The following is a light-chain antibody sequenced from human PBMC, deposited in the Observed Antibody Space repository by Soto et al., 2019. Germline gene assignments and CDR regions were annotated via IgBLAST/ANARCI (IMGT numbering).Light chain of an antibody. J-gene: IGKJ1*01. Sequence: DIQMTQSPSTLSASVGDRVTVTCRASQSINTWLAWYQQKPGKAPKLLIYDASSLQSGVPSRFTGRGSGTEFTLTISSLQPDDFPTYYCQQYDTYSRTFGQGTKVDIK. V-gene: IGKV1-5*01. CDR3: QQYDTYSRT. CDR2: DAS. CDR1: QSINTW.